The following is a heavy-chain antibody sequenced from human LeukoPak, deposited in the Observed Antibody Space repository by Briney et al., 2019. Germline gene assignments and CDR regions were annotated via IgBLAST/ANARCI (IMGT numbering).Heavy chain of an antibody. J-gene: IGHJ4*02. Sequence: PSETLSPTCAVYGGSFSGYYWSWIRQPPGKGLEWIGEINHSGSTNYNPSLKSRVTISVDTSKNQFSLKLSSVTAADTAVYYCARHHPTTVTTHYFDYWGQGTLVTVSS. CDR3: ARHHPTTVTTHYFDY. CDR1: GGSFSGYY. V-gene: IGHV4-34*01. CDR2: INHSGST. D-gene: IGHD4-11*01.